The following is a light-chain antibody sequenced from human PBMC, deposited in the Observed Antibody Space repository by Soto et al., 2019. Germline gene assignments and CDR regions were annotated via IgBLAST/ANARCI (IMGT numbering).Light chain of an antibody. J-gene: IGKJ4*01. V-gene: IGKV2-28*01. Sequence: DIVVTQSPLSLPVTPGEPASISCRSSQSLLHSNGYTYLDWYLQRPGQSPQLLIYLGSNRASGVPDRFSGSGSGTDFTLKISRVEAEDVGVYYCMQALQTPLTFGGGTKVEIK. CDR3: MQALQTPLT. CDR2: LGS. CDR1: QSLLHSNGYTY.